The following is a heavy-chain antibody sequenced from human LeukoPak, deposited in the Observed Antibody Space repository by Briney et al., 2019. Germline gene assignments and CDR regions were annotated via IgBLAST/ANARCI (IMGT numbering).Heavy chain of an antibody. CDR1: GGSISSYY. V-gene: IGHV4-59*12. D-gene: IGHD2-15*01. J-gene: IGHJ6*02. Sequence: SETLSLTCTVSGGSISSYYWSWIRQPPGKGLEWIGYIYYSGSTNYNPSLKSRVTMSVDTSKNQFSLKLSSVTAADTAVYYCARDAGLATAGAYYYYYGMDVWGQGITVTVSS. CDR3: ARDAGLATAGAYYYYYGMDV. CDR2: IYYSGST.